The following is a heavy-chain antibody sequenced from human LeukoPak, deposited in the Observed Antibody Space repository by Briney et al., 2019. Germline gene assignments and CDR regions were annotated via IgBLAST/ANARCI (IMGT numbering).Heavy chain of an antibody. CDR1: GYTFTGYN. D-gene: IGHD7-27*01. CDR2: IDPKNGVT. J-gene: IGHJ4*02. Sequence: GASVKVSCKASGYTFTGYNIQWLRQAPGQGLEWMGWIDPKNGVTTYGQKFQGRVTVTRDTSISTAYMELSRLTFDDTALCYCGRDVTGDGLVYIDYWGLGTLVTVSS. CDR3: GRDVTGDGLVYIDY. V-gene: IGHV1-2*02.